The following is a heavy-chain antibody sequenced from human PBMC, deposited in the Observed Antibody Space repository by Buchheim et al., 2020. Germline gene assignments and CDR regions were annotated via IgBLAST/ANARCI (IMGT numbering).Heavy chain of an antibody. CDR1: GLTFSSYG. D-gene: IGHD5-24*01. Sequence: QVQLVESGGGVVQPGRSLRLSCAALGLTFSSYGMHGGRQAPGKGLEWVAVISYDGSNKYYADSVKGRFTISRDNSTHTLYVQMTSLRAEDTAVYYCAKALEMATIRDAFDIWGQGT. CDR3: AKALEMATIRDAFDI. J-gene: IGHJ3*02. CDR2: ISYDGSNK. V-gene: IGHV3-30*18.